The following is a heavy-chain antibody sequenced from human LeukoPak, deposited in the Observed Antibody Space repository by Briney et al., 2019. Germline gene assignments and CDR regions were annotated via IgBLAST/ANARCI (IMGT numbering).Heavy chain of an antibody. CDR1: GFTFSSYA. CDR3: AKWDGSGSYYLTYPYYYGMDV. D-gene: IGHD3-10*01. CDR2: ISGSGGST. V-gene: IGHV3-23*01. J-gene: IGHJ6*02. Sequence: GGSLRLSCAASGFTFSSYAMSWVRQAPGKGLEWVSAISGSGGSTYYADSVKGRFTISRDNSKNTLYLQMNSLRAEDTAVYYCAKWDGSGSYYLTYPYYYGMDVWGQGTTVTVSS.